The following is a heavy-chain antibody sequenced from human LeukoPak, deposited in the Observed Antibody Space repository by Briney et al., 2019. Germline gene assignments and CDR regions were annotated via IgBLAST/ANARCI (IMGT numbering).Heavy chain of an antibody. D-gene: IGHD3-3*01. CDR1: GLTFSSHW. CDR2: ITNDGSST. Sequence: PGGSLRLSCAASGLTFSSHWMHWVRQAPGKGLVWVSRITNDGSSTTYADSVKGRFTISRDNAKNMLYLQVNSLRAEDTAVYYCARDLPKPNYDFWSGYYTGRGLDYWGQGTLVTVSS. CDR3: ARDLPKPNYDFWSGYYTGRGLDY. J-gene: IGHJ4*02. V-gene: IGHV3-74*01.